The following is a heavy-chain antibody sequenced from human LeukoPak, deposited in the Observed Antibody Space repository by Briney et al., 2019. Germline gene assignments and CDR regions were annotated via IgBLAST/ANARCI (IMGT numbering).Heavy chain of an antibody. CDR1: GFTFSSYS. J-gene: IGHJ6*03. D-gene: IGHD6-13*01. CDR2: ISSTSSSI. V-gene: IGHV3-21*01. Sequence: GGSLRLSCAASGFTFSSYSMNWVRQAPGTGLEWVSSISSTSSSITYTDSVKGRFTISRDNAKNSLYLQMNSLRAEDTAVYYCARVSSSWSDYYYYYMDVWGKGTTVTISS. CDR3: ARVSSSWSDYYYYYMDV.